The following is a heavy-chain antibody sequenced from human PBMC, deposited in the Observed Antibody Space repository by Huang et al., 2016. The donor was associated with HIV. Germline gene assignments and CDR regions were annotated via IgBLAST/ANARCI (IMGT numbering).Heavy chain of an antibody. Sequence: QVQLVQSGAEVKNPGASVRVSCKASGYTFTDSNIHWVRQAPGQGLEWMGWINPKRGGTSYAQRCQDRITMTRDTTISTVHMDLRRIQSDDTAVYFCARDWSFGSSTSPADWGQGTLVTVSS. V-gene: IGHV1-2*02. J-gene: IGHJ4*02. CDR2: INPKRGGT. CDR1: GYTFTDSN. D-gene: IGHD6-6*01. CDR3: ARDWSFGSSTSPAD.